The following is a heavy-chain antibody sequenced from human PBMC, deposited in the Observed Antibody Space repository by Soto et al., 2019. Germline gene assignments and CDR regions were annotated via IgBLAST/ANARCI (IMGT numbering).Heavy chain of an antibody. J-gene: IGHJ4*02. Sequence: KTSETLSLTCTVSGGSISSYYWDWIRQPPGKGLEWIGSIYYSGATYYNPSLQSRVTISVDTSKNQFSLHLSSVTAADTAVYYCVRHAAYDSVWGNSDGNDYWGQGTLVTVSS. CDR1: GGSISSYY. D-gene: IGHD3-16*01. V-gene: IGHV4-39*01. CDR3: VRHAAYDSVWGNSDGNDY. CDR2: IYYSGAT.